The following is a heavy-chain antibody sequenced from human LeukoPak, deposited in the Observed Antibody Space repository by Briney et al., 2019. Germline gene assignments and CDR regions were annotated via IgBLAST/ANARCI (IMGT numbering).Heavy chain of an antibody. D-gene: IGHD4-17*01. CDR3: ARDGHDYGDPTWFDP. V-gene: IGHV4-59*01. J-gene: IGHJ5*02. CDR1: GGSISSYY. Sequence: SETLSLTCTASGGSISSYYWSWIRQPPGKGLEWIGYNSGSTNYNPSLKSRVTISVDTSKNQFSLKLSSVTAADTAVYYCARDGHDYGDPTWFDPWGQGTLVTVSS. CDR2: NSGST.